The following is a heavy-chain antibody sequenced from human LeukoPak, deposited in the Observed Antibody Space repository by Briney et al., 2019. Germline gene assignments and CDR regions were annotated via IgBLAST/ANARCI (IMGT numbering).Heavy chain of an antibody. Sequence: GESLKISCKGSGYSFTSYWIGWVRQMPGKGPERMGIIYPGDSDTRYSPSFQGQVTISADKSISTAYLQWSSLKASDTAMYYCARTARPSDYYYGMDVWGQGTTVTVSS. CDR1: GYSFTSYW. V-gene: IGHV5-51*01. D-gene: IGHD6-6*01. CDR2: IYPGDSDT. CDR3: ARTARPSDYYYGMDV. J-gene: IGHJ6*02.